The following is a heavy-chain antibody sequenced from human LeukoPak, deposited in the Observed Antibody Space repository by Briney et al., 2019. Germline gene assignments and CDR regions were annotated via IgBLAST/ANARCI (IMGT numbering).Heavy chain of an antibody. D-gene: IGHD3-10*01. CDR2: IYHSGST. J-gene: IGHJ4*02. Sequence: SETLSLTCAVSGGSISSGGYSWSWIRQPPGKGLEWIGYIYHSGSTYYNPSLKSRVTISVDRPKNQFSLKLSSVTAADTAVYYCARAGDYYGSGSYIDYWGQGTLVTVSS. CDR1: GGSISSGGYS. CDR3: ARAGDYYGSGSYIDY. V-gene: IGHV4-30-2*01.